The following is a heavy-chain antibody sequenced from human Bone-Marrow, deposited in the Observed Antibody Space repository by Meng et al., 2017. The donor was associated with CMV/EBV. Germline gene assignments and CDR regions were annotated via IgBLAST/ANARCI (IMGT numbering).Heavy chain of an antibody. D-gene: IGHD2-2*01. CDR2: ITPHNGNT. Sequence: ASVKVSCKASGYTFRNYNLTWVRRAPGQGLEWMGWITPHNGNTDYAQSLQGRLTMTTDTSTSTAYMELRSLRFDDTAVYYCARRFVVVPAAILRLHYYGMDVWGQGTTVTVSS. CDR3: ARRFVVVPAAILRLHYYGMDV. J-gene: IGHJ6*02. V-gene: IGHV1-18*01. CDR1: GYTFRNYN.